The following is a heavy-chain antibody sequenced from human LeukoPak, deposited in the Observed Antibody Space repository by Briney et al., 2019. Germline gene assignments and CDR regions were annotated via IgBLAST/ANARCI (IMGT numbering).Heavy chain of an antibody. D-gene: IGHD3-22*01. V-gene: IGHV3-23*01. CDR2: ITGSGGRT. CDR3: ARPIDSSGYYPSD. J-gene: IGHJ4*02. Sequence: GGSLRLSCVASGFTFSTLAMNWVRQAPGKGLDWVSGITGSGGRTNYADSVKGRFTISRDNAKNSLYLQMNSLRAEDTAVYYCARPIDSSGYYPSDWGQGTLVTVSS. CDR1: GFTFSTLA.